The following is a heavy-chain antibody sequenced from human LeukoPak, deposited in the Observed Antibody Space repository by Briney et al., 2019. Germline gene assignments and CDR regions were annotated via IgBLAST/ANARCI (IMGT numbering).Heavy chain of an antibody. CDR3: AKGGTGCGGDCYSDY. CDR2: ITYSSGNT. V-gene: IGHV3-23*01. D-gene: IGHD2-21*02. CDR1: GFTFSAYG. Sequence: PGGSLRLSCAASGFTFSAYGMSWFRQAPGKGLEWVSAITYSSGNTYYADSVKGRLTISRDNSKNTLYLQMNSLRAEDTALYHCAKGGTGCGGDCYSDYWGQGTLVTVSS. J-gene: IGHJ4*02.